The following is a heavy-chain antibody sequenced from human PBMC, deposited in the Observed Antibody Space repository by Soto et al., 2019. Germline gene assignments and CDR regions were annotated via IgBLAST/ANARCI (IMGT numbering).Heavy chain of an antibody. Sequence: SETLSLTCTVSCGSISSSSYYWGWIRQPPGKGLEWIGSIYYSGSTYYNPSLKSRVTISVDTSKNQFSLKLSSVTAADTAVYYCARHAYYGSGSYGYYYYYYGMDVWGQGTTVTVSS. D-gene: IGHD3-10*01. CDR2: IYYSGST. CDR3: ARHAYYGSGSYGYYYYYYGMDV. J-gene: IGHJ6*02. V-gene: IGHV4-39*01. CDR1: CGSISSSSYY.